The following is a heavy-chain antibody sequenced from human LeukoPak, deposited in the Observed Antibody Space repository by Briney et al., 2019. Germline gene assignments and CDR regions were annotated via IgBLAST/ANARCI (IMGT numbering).Heavy chain of an antibody. J-gene: IGHJ6*02. Sequence: SQTLSLTCAISGDSVSSNSVTWNWIRQSPSRGLEWLGRTYYRSRWYFDYAVSVNSRITINPDTSKNQFSLQLNSVTLEGMAVYYCARRGPAGSSSSGMDVWGQGTTVTVSS. CDR1: GDSVSSNSVT. CDR3: ARRGPAGSSSSGMDV. V-gene: IGHV6-1*01. CDR2: TYYRSRWYF. D-gene: IGHD6-6*01.